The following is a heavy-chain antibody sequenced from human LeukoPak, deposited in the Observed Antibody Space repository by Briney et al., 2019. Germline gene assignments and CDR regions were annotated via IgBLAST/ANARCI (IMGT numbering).Heavy chain of an antibody. J-gene: IGHJ4*02. Sequence: PSETLSLTCGVSGGSIRSSGGYSWSWIRQPPGKGLEWIGYIYHSGSTYYNPSLKSRVTISVDRSKNQFSLKLSSVTAADTAVYYCARDVDLDYWGQGTLVTVSS. CDR3: ARDVDLDY. V-gene: IGHV4-30-2*01. CDR1: GGSIRSSGGYS. D-gene: IGHD5-12*01. CDR2: IYHSGST.